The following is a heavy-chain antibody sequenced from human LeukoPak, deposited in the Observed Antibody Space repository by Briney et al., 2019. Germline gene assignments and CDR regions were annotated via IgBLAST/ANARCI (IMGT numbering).Heavy chain of an antibody. V-gene: IGHV3-30*02. Sequence: GGSLRLSCAASGFTFNKYGMHWVRQAPGKGLEWVAFIRYDGTNKDYGDSVKGRFSISRDNSKNTLYLQMNSLRGEDTAVYYCAKDHEDDILANHFDYWGQGTLVTVSS. CDR3: AKDHEDDILANHFDY. CDR2: IRYDGTNK. CDR1: GFTFNKYG. J-gene: IGHJ4*02. D-gene: IGHD3-9*01.